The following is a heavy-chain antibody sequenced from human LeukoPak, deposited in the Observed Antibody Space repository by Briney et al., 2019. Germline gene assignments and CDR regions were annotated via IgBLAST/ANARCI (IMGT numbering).Heavy chain of an antibody. CDR3: APLTVADSLFDY. CDR2: ISNNGGGT. J-gene: IGHJ4*02. CDR1: GFTFSSYA. V-gene: IGHV3-23*01. Sequence: PGGSLRLPCAASGFTFSSYAMSWVRQAPGKGLEWVSTISNNGGGTYYADSVKGRFTISRDNSKTTLYLQMNSLRAEDTAVYYCAPLTVADSLFDYWGQGTLVTVSS. D-gene: IGHD6-19*01.